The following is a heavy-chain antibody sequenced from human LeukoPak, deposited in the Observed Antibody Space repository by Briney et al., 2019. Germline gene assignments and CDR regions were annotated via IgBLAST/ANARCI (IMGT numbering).Heavy chain of an antibody. CDR1: GGSISSADYY. CDR3: ARSLAGPLDY. Sequence: SQTLSLTCTVSGGSISSADYYWSWNRQPPGKGLEWIAFIYYSGSTSYNSSLKSRVTLSVDASKNHFSLQLNSVTPEDTAVYYCARSLAGPLDYWGQGTLVTVSS. J-gene: IGHJ4*02. D-gene: IGHD7-27*01. V-gene: IGHV4-30-4*01. CDR2: IYYSGST.